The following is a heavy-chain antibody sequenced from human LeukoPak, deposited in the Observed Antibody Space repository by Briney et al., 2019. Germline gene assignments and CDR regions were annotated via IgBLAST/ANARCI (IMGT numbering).Heavy chain of an antibody. D-gene: IGHD3-22*01. V-gene: IGHV6-1*01. J-gene: IGHJ5*02. CDR1: GDSVSSNSAA. Sequence: SQTLSLTCASSGDSVSSNSAAWNWIRQSPSRGLEWLGRTYYRSKWYNDYAVSVKSRITINPDTSKNQFSLQLNSVTPEDTAVYYCARGSYYYDSSGYHNWFDPWGQGTLVTVSS. CDR2: TYYRSKWYN. CDR3: ARGSYYYDSSGYHNWFDP.